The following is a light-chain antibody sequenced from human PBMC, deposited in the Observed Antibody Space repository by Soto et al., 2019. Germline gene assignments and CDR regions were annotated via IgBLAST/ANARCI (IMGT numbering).Light chain of an antibody. CDR3: SSYRSSNTLL. V-gene: IGLV2-14*01. Sequence: QSALTQPASVSGSPGQSITISCTGTSSDVGDYDYVSWYQQYEGKAPKLMIYEVTNRPSGVSNRFSGSKSGNTASLTSSGLQAEDEADYYCSSYRSSNTLLFGGGTKLTVL. CDR1: SSDVGDYDY. J-gene: IGLJ2*01. CDR2: EVT.